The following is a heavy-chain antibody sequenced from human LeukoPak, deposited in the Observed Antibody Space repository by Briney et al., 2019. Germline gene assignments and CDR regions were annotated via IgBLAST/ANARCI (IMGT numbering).Heavy chain of an antibody. D-gene: IGHD3-9*01. CDR2: INPNSGGT. CDR1: GYTFTGYY. Sequence: GASVKVSCKASGYTFTGYYMHWVRQAPGQVLEWMGWINPNSGGTNYAQKFQGRVTMTRDTSISTAYMELRSLRSDDTAVYYCATGNYDILTGCYYWGQGTLVTVSS. CDR3: ATGNYDILTGCYY. V-gene: IGHV1-2*02. J-gene: IGHJ4*02.